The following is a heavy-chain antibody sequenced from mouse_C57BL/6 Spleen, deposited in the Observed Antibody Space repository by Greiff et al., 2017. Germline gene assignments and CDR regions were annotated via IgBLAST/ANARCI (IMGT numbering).Heavy chain of an antibody. D-gene: IGHD2-12*01. CDR2: IDPSDSYT. Sequence: VQLQQPGAELVMPGASVKLSCKASGYTFTSYWMHWVKQRPGQGLEWIGEIDPSDSYTNYNQKFKGKSTFTVDKSSSTAYMQLSSLTSEDSAVYYCARSSYGAMDYWGQGTSVTVSS. V-gene: IGHV1-69*01. CDR3: ARSSYGAMDY. CDR1: GYTFTSYW. J-gene: IGHJ4*01.